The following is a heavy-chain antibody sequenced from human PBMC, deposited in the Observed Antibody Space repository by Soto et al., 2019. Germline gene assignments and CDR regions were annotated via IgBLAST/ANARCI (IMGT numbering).Heavy chain of an antibody. V-gene: IGHV4-59*01. D-gene: IGHD2-2*01. J-gene: IGHJ4*02. CDR2: IYYSGST. CDR1: GGSISSYY. Sequence: PSETLSLTCTVSGGSISSYYWSWIRQPPGKGLEWIGYIYYSGSTNYNPSLKSRVTISLHTSKSQFSLRLSSVTAADTAVYYCARAPRDAIPDYWGQGTLVTVSS. CDR3: ARAPRDAIPDY.